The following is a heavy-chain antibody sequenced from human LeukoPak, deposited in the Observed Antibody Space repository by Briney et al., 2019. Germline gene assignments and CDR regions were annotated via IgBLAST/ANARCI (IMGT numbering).Heavy chain of an antibody. V-gene: IGHV4-61*02. CDR2: IYTSGST. J-gene: IGHJ3*02. Sequence: SESLSLTCTVSGGSISSGSYYWSWIRQPAGKGLEWIGRIYTSGSTNYNPSLKSRVTISVDTSKNQFSLKLSSVTAADTAVYYCARDGAGPLDIVVVPAAKGAFDIWGQGTMVTVSS. CDR3: ARDGAGPLDIVVVPAAKGAFDI. CDR1: GGSISSGSYY. D-gene: IGHD2-2*01.